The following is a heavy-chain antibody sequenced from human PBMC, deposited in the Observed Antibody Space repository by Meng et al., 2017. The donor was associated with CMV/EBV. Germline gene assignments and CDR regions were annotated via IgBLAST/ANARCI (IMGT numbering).Heavy chain of an antibody. CDR3: ARGVIVGATGWFDP. D-gene: IGHD1-26*01. CDR2: MNPNSGNT. J-gene: IGHJ5*02. CDR1: GYTFTSYD. Sequence: ASGYTFTSYDINWARQATGQGLEWMGWMNPNSGNTGYAQKFQGRVTMTRNTSISTAYMELSSLRSEDTAVYYCARGVIVGATGWFDPWGQGTLVTVSS. V-gene: IGHV1-8*01.